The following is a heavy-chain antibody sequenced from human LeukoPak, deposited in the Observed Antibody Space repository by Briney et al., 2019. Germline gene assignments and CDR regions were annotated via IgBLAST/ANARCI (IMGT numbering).Heavy chain of an antibody. CDR2: IHYSGAT. CDR3: ARGVRGYEDY. CDR1: GGSIKRDY. Sequence: SETLSLTCTVSGGSIKRDYWNWVRQPAGEGLEWIGRIHYSGATNDNPSLRSRVTMSVDTSKNQFSLKLSSVTAADTAVYYCARGVRGYEDYWGQGTLVTVSS. J-gene: IGHJ4*02. V-gene: IGHV4-4*07. D-gene: IGHD5-12*01.